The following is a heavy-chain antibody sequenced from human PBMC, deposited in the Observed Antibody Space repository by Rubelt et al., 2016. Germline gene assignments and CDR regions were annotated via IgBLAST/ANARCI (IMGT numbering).Heavy chain of an antibody. V-gene: IGHV4-34*01. CDR2: INHGGST. CDR3: ARQMELKWGLPWGGYFDY. J-gene: IGHJ4*02. CDR1: GVSFSDYY. D-gene: IGHD3-10*01. Sequence: QVQLQQWGAGFLKPSETLSLTCGFYGVSFSDYYWSWIRQPPGKGLEWIGEINHGGSTNYNPSRKGRVSISVDRRKNQFSLKVGSGTAGDTVVYYLARQMELKWGLPWGGYFDYWGQGTRVTVSS.